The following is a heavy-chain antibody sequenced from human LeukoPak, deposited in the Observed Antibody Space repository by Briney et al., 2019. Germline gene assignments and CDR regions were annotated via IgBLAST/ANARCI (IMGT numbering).Heavy chain of an antibody. CDR1: GFTFSSHW. CDR3: TRKGSQWDFLVDY. D-gene: IGHD2/OR15-2a*01. Sequence: GGSLRLSCVASGFTFSSHWLHWVRQAPGKGLVWVSRINGDGSSTSYADSVRGRFTISRDNAKNTLYLQMNSLTAEDTAVYYCTRKGSQWDFLVDYWGQGTRVAVSP. J-gene: IGHJ4*02. CDR2: INGDGSST. V-gene: IGHV3-74*01.